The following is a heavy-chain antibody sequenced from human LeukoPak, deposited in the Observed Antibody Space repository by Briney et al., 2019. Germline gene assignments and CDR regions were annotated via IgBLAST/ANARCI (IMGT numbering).Heavy chain of an antibody. Sequence: ASVKVSCKASGYTFTSYAMQWVRQAPGQRLEWMGWINAGNGNTKYSPKFQGRVTITRDTSASTAYMELSSLRSEDTAVYYCARDGDYGDYFQHWGQGTLVTVSS. CDR1: GYTFTSYA. J-gene: IGHJ1*01. V-gene: IGHV1-3*01. CDR3: ARDGDYGDYFQH. CDR2: INAGNGNT. D-gene: IGHD4-17*01.